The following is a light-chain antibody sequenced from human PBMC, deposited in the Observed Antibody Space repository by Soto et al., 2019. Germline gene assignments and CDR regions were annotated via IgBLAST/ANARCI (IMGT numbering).Light chain of an antibody. CDR3: QTWGTGFHV. CDR2: VNSDGSH. J-gene: IGLJ1*01. V-gene: IGLV4-69*01. Sequence: QLVLTQSPSASASLGASVKLTCTLSSGHSTYAIAWHQQQPEKGPRYLMKVNSDGSHTKGDGIPDRFSGSSSGAERYLTISSLQSEDEADYYCQTWGTGFHVFGTGTKLTVL. CDR1: SGHSTYA.